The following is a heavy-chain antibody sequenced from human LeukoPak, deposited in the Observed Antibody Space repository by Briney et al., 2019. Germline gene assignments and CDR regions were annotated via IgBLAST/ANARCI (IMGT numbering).Heavy chain of an antibody. CDR2: ISAYNGNT. Sequence: ASVKVSCKASGYTFTNYGINWIRQAPGQRLEWMGWISAYNGNTNYAQKLQGRVTMTTDTSTSTAYMELRSLRSDDTAVYYCARDQTYAFEYWGQGTLVTVSS. CDR3: ARDQTYAFEY. J-gene: IGHJ4*02. D-gene: IGHD2-2*01. CDR1: GYTFTNYG. V-gene: IGHV1-18*04.